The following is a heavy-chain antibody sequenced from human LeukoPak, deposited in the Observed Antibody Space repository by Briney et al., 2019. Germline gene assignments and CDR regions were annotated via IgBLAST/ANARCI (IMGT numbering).Heavy chain of an antibody. Sequence: SETLSLTCTVSGGSISSNTHYWDWIRQPPGKGLECIGSIYYGGSTYYNPSLKRRVIISVDTSKNQFSLKLSSVTAADTAVYYCARAYYYASSAFDIWGQGTMVTVSS. CDR1: GGSISSNTHY. D-gene: IGHD3-22*01. CDR2: IYYGGST. J-gene: IGHJ3*02. CDR3: ARAYYYASSAFDI. V-gene: IGHV4-39*01.